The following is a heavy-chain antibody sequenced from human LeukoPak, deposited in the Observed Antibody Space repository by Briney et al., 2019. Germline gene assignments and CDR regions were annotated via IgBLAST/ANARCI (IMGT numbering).Heavy chain of an antibody. CDR3: ARHSGYYGSGSSPNWFDP. Sequence: GFISSYLWRGRRAPAGGGEWRGGINHDSSSTNCNASLNSRDIISVVTSTNHFSLKMSSVNAADTGVYYCARHSGYYGSGSSPNWFDPWGQGTLVTVSS. D-gene: IGHD3-10*01. J-gene: IGHJ5*02. V-gene: IGHV4-59*08. CDR2: NHDSSST. CDR1: GFISSYL.